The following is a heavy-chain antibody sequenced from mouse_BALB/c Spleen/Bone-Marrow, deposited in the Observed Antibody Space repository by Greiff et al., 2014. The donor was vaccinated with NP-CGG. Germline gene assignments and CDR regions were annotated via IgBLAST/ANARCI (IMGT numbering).Heavy chain of an antibody. V-gene: IGHV5-6*01. CDR3: GRNYYGSSYYFDY. CDR2: ISSGGSYT. CDR1: GFTFSSYG. Sequence: DVHLVESGGDLVKPGGSLKLSCVASGFTFSSYGMSWVRQTPDKRLEWVATISSGGSYTYYPDSVKGRLTISRDNAKNTLYLQMSSLKSEDTAMYYCGRNYYGSSYYFDYWGQGTTLTVSS. J-gene: IGHJ2*01. D-gene: IGHD1-1*01.